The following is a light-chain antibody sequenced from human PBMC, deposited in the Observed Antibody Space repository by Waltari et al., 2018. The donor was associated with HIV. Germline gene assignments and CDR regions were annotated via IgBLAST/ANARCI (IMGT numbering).Light chain of an antibody. CDR2: EVS. V-gene: IGKV2-30*01. CDR1: QSLIYTDGNTY. Sequence: EAVLTQSPVSLSVALGRPASISCRSSQSLIYTDGNTYLNWFHQRPGQSPRRLIYEVSNRDTGVPDRFSGSGSVTEFTLHISRVEAEDVVIFYCMQSTHWPGTFGQGTKVEIQ. CDR3: MQSTHWPGT. J-gene: IGKJ1*01.